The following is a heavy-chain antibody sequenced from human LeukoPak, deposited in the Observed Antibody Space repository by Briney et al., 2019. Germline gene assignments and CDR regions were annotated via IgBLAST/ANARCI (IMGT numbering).Heavy chain of an antibody. D-gene: IGHD5-18*01. CDR2: IYSGGST. J-gene: IGHJ4*02. Sequence: GGSLRLSCAASGFTVSSNYMSWVRQAPGKGLEWVSVIYSGGSTYYADSVKGRFTISRDNSKNTLYLQMNSLRAEDTAVYYCAIERNSCGNTVDYWGQGTLVTVSS. CDR3: AIERNSCGNTVDY. CDR1: GFTVSSNY. V-gene: IGHV3-53*01.